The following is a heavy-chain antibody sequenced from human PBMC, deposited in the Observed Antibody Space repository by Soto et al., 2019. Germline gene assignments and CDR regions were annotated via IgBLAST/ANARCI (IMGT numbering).Heavy chain of an antibody. V-gene: IGHV3-30*13. J-gene: IGHJ4*02. CDR2: ILYDGRNK. D-gene: IGHD2-21*02. Sequence: GGSLRLSCAASGFTFSSHGMHWVRQAPGKGLEWVAVILYDGRNKYYADSVKGRFTISRDNSKSRLYLQMNSLTTEDTAVYFCARDITYGDSYFDYWGQGILVTVSS. CDR1: GFTFSSHG. CDR3: ARDITYGDSYFDY.